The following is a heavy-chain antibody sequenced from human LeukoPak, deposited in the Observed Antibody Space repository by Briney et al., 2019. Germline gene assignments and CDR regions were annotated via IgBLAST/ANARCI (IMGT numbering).Heavy chain of an antibody. Sequence: SETLSLTCTVSGGSIRSYYWSWIRQPAGKGLEWIGRIYTSGNTNYNPSLKSRVTMSVDTSKNQFSLKLSSVTAVDTAVYYCARTGAHVGGSRWVWFDSWGQGTPVTVSS. D-gene: IGHD6-13*01. CDR1: GGSIRSYY. J-gene: IGHJ5*01. V-gene: IGHV4-4*07. CDR2: IYTSGNT. CDR3: ARTGAHVGGSRWVWFDS.